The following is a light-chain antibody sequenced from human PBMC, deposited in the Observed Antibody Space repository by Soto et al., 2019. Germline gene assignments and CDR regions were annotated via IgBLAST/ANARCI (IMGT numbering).Light chain of an antibody. V-gene: IGLV2-14*01. Sequence: QSALTQPASVSGSLGQSITISCTGTSSDVGAYNYFSWYQQQPGKAPKLMISEVSNRPSGVSNRFSGSKSGNTASLIISGLQAEDEADYYCCSFTSITTYVFGTGTKGTVL. CDR1: SSDVGAYNY. CDR3: CSFTSITTYV. CDR2: EVS. J-gene: IGLJ1*01.